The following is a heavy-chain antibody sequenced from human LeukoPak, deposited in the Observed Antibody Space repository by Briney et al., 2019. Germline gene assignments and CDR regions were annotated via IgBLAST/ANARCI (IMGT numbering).Heavy chain of an antibody. Sequence: GGSVKVSCTASGYTFTSYDINWVRQATGQGLEWMGWMNPNSGNTGYAQKFQGRVTITRNTSISTAYLEPSSLRSEDTAVYYCARAGSSGWYKWFDPWGQGTLVTVSS. CDR2: MNPNSGNT. CDR3: ARAGSSGWYKWFDP. J-gene: IGHJ5*02. D-gene: IGHD6-19*01. V-gene: IGHV1-8*03. CDR1: GYTFTSYD.